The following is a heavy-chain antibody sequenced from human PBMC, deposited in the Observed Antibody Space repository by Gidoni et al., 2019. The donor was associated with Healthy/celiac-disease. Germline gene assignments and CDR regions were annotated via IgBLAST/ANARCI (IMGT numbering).Heavy chain of an antibody. J-gene: IGHJ3*02. V-gene: IGHV4-39*01. CDR1: GGSISSSSYY. CDR2: IYYSGST. D-gene: IGHD6-13*01. Sequence: QLQLQESGPGLVQPSETLSLTCTVSGGSISSSSYYWGWIRQPPGKGLEWIGSIYYSGSTYYNPSLKSRVTISVDTSKNQFSLKLSSVTAADTAVYYCARRREYSSSKDAFDIWGQGTMVTVSS. CDR3: ARRREYSSSKDAFDI.